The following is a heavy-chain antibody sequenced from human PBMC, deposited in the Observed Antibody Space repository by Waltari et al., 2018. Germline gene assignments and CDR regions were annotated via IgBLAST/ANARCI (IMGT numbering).Heavy chain of an antibody. CDR1: GFIFVDYV. D-gene: IGHD3-16*01. J-gene: IGHJ4*02. CDR2: SIVPVYSK. CDR3: AQYDHGSYKPPLRY. Sequence: EVQLLESGGKLIQPWGSLRLSCEGSGFIFVDYVLGWVRQAPGKGLEWIASIVPVYSKFYAESVMGRVMISRDDSRSTVFLQLNSLRVDDTAVYFCAQYDHGSYKPPLRYWGRGTLVTVSS. V-gene: IGHV3-23*01.